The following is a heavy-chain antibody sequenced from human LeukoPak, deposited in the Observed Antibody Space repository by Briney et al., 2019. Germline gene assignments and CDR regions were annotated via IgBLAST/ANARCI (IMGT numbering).Heavy chain of an antibody. CDR3: ARIELAGSFDY. CDR2: ISQSGGNT. V-gene: IGHV3-23*01. Sequence: GGSLRLSCAVSGLTLSNYWMNWVRQAPGKGLEWVSSISQSGGNTYYADSVKGRFTISRDISHNTLFLQMNSLRAEDTAVYYCARIELAGSFDYWGQGTLVTVSS. J-gene: IGHJ4*02. CDR1: GLTLSNYW. D-gene: IGHD6-13*01.